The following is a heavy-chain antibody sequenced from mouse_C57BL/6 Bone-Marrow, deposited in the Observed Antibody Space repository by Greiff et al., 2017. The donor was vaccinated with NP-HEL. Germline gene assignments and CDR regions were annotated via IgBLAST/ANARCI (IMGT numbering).Heavy chain of an antibody. D-gene: IGHD1-1*01. CDR1: GYTFTSYW. Sequence: QVQLQQPGAELVKPGASVKMSCKASGYTFTSYWITWVKQRPGQGLEWIGDIYPGSGSTNYNEKFKGKATLTVDTSSSTAYMQLSSLTSEDSAVYYCARGSYGSSYDYAMGYWGQGASVTVSS. CDR3: ARGSYGSSYDYAMGY. V-gene: IGHV1-55*01. J-gene: IGHJ4*01. CDR2: IYPGSGST.